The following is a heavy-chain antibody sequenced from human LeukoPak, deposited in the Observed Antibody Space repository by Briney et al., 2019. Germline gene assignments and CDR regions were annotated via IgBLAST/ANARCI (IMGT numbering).Heavy chain of an antibody. D-gene: IGHD6-13*01. Sequence: SETLSLTRTVSVCSISSSSYYWGWIRQPPGKGLEWIGSIDYSGITYYNPTLKSRVTISVATSKNQCSLKLSSVTAADTAVYYCARFIAAATYYFDYWGQGTLVTVSS. V-gene: IGHV4-39*01. J-gene: IGHJ4*02. CDR1: VCSISSSSYY. CDR2: IDYSGIT. CDR3: ARFIAAATYYFDY.